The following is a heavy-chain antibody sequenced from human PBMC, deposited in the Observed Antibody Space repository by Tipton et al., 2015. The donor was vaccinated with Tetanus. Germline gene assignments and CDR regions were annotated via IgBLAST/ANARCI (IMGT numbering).Heavy chain of an antibody. V-gene: IGHV4-59*01. CDR2: IYYNGTT. Sequence: TLSLTCTVSGGSISGYYWTWIRQPPGKGLQWIGYIYYNGTTSYNPSLKSRVTISVDTSKNQFSLKLSSVTAADTAVHYCASRIPVFGVVIIEAFDLWAQGTMVIVSS. CDR3: ASRIPVFGVVIIEAFDL. CDR1: GGSISGYY. D-gene: IGHD3-3*01. J-gene: IGHJ3*01.